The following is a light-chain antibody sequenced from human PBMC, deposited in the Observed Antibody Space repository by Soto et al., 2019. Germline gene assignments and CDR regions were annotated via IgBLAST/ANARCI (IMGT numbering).Light chain of an antibody. CDR3: QQRSNWPPYT. Sequence: EIVLTQSPATLSLSPWERATLSCRASQSVSSYLAWYQQNPGQAPRLLIYDASNRATGIPARFSGSGYGTDFTLTITSLEPEDFAVYYCQQRSNWPPYTFCQGTKLEIK. CDR1: QSVSSY. V-gene: IGKV3-11*01. J-gene: IGKJ2*01. CDR2: DAS.